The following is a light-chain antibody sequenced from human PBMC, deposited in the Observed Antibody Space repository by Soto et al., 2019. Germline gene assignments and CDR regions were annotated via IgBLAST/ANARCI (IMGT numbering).Light chain of an antibody. V-gene: IGKV1-33*01. Sequence: IQMTQSPSSLSASVGDRVTITCQATQDIRKYLNWYQQKPGKAPKLLIYDASSLETGVPSRFSGSGSGTDFTLTISSLQPEDFATYYCQQYDSLPLIFGQGTRLEI. CDR3: QQYDSLPLI. CDR1: QDIRKY. CDR2: DAS. J-gene: IGKJ5*01.